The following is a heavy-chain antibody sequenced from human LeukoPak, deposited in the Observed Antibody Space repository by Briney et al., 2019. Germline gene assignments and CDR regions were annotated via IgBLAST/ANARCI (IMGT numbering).Heavy chain of an antibody. D-gene: IGHD6-13*01. CDR2: IKQDGSEK. V-gene: IGHV3-7*01. J-gene: IGHJ6*03. CDR1: GFTLSSYW. Sequence: PGGSLRLSCAASGFTLSSYWMSWVRQAPGKGLEWVANIKQDGSEKYYVDSVKGRFTISRDNSKNTLYLQMNSLRAEDTAVYYCAKAGIAAAGTDYYYYMDVWGKGTTVTVSS. CDR3: AKAGIAAAGTDYYYYMDV.